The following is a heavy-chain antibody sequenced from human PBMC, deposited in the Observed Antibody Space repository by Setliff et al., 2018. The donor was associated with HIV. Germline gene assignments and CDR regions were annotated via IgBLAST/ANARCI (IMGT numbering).Heavy chain of an antibody. CDR2: IHFTGNT. D-gene: IGHD2-21*02. V-gene: IGHV4-39*02. CDR3: AREGDGIDY. Sequence: SETLSLTCTVSGASISTTTYYWGWIRQPPGKGLEWIGSIHFTGNTYNTPSLKSRLTISVDASKNQISLKLTSVTAADTAIYFCAREGDGIDYWGQGILVTVSS. CDR1: GASISTTTYY. J-gene: IGHJ4*02.